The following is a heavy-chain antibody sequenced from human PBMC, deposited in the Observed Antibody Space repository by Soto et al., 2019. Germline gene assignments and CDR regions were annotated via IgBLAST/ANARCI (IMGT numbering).Heavy chain of an antibody. J-gene: IGHJ5*02. CDR1: GGSISSYF. V-gene: IGHV4-59*01. Sequence: SETLSLTCTVSGGSISSYFWSWIRQPPGKGLEWIGYIYYSGSTNYNPSLKSRVTISVDTSKNQVSLKLSSVTAADTAVYYCAGDPKGNNWFDPWGQGTLVTVSS. CDR2: IYYSGST. CDR3: AGDPKGNNWFDP.